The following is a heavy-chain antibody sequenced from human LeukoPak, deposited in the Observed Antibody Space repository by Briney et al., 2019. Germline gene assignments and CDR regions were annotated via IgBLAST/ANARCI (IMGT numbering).Heavy chain of an antibody. CDR1: GFTFSDFS. V-gene: IGHV3-21*01. CDR2: INPTSTSI. Sequence: GGSLRLSCAASGFTFSDFSINWVRQAPGKGLEWVSSINPTSTSIYYADAVRGRFTISRDNAKSSLYLQMNSLRAEDTAVYYCVSGHYNDYKGQGTLVTVSS. J-gene: IGHJ4*02. CDR3: VSGHYNDY.